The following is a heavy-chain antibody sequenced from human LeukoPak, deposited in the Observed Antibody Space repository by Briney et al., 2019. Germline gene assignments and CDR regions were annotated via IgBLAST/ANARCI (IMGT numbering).Heavy chain of an antibody. CDR2: IDPKSGGT. CDR1: GYIFIGYY. V-gene: IGHV1-2*02. J-gene: IGHJ5*02. D-gene: IGHD6-13*01. Sequence: ASVKVSCKTSGYIFIGYYMHWVRQAPGQGLEWMGWIDPKSGGTKYAQKFQGRVTMTRDMSISTAYMELSRLRSDDTAVYYCARIGRSWYWFDPWGQGTLVTVSS. CDR3: ARIGRSWYWFDP.